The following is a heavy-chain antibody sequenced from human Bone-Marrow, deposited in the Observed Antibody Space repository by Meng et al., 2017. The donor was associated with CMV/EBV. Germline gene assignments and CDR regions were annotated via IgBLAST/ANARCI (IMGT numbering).Heavy chain of an antibody. Sequence: SETLSLTCTVSGGSISTYYWSWIRQPPGKGLEWIGYIYSSGSTNYNPSLKSRVTISVDTSKNQFSLRLSSVTAADTAVYYCARTLYSSSWSHELIYYYYGMDVWGQGNTVTVAS. CDR3: ARTLYSSSWSHELIYYYYGMDV. CDR1: GGSISTYY. D-gene: IGHD6-13*01. V-gene: IGHV4-59*01. CDR2: IYSSGST. J-gene: IGHJ6*02.